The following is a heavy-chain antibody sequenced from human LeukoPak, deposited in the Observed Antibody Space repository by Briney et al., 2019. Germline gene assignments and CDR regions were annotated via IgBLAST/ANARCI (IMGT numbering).Heavy chain of an antibody. Sequence: SETLSLTCTVSGGPISTYYWSWIRQPPGKGLEWIGYIYYSGSTSYSPSLKSRVTISVDTSKNQFSLKLSSVAAADTAVYYCARGFYDFWSGYYIDYWGQGTLVTVSS. CDR2: IYYSGST. CDR3: ARGFYDFWSGYYIDY. V-gene: IGHV4-59*08. CDR1: GGPISTYY. D-gene: IGHD3-3*01. J-gene: IGHJ4*02.